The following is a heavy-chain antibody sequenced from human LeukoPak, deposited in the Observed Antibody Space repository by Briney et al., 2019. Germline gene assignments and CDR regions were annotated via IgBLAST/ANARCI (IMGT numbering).Heavy chain of an antibody. CDR3: ASSFSTVDY. Sequence: GGSLRLSCAASGFTFSSYWMHWVRQAPGKGLVWVSRISSDGSNTGYADSVKGRFTISRDDAKNTVYLQMNSLSAEDTAVYYCASSFSTVDYWGQGTLVTVSS. V-gene: IGHV3-74*01. D-gene: IGHD3/OR15-3a*01. CDR1: GFTFSSYW. CDR2: ISSDGSNT. J-gene: IGHJ4*02.